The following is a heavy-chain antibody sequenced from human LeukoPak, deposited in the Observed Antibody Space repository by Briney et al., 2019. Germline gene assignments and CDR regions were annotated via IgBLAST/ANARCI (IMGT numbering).Heavy chain of an antibody. J-gene: IGHJ4*02. D-gene: IGHD5-24*01. V-gene: IGHV3-33*06. CDR3: AKEQRWLQAELDY. Sequence: GGSLRLSCAASGFTFSSYGMHWVRQAPGKGLEWVAVIWYDGSNKYYADSVKGRLTISRDNSKNTLYLQMNSLRAEDTAVYYCAKEQRWLQAELDYWGQGTLVTVSS. CDR2: IWYDGSNK. CDR1: GFTFSSYG.